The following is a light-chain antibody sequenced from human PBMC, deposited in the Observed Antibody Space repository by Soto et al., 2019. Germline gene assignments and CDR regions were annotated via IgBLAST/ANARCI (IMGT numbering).Light chain of an antibody. V-gene: IGKV3-15*01. Sequence: EIVMTQSPATLSVSPGKRATLSCRASQRVSSYLAWYQQKPGLPPRLLIYDASTRATGIPDRFSGSGSGTDFTLTISSLQSADFAVYYCQQYSNWPPLYTFGRGTKVDIK. CDR3: QQYSNWPPLYT. J-gene: IGKJ2*01. CDR1: QRVSSY. CDR2: DAS.